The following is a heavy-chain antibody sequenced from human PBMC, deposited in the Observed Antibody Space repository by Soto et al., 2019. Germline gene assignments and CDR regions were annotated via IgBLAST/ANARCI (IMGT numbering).Heavy chain of an antibody. D-gene: IGHD6-13*01. Sequence: GALRLPCKTSGLSFDNAWMSWVRQPPGKGLEWVGRIKSQTAGGRIEYAAPVKGRYIISRDDSKNTLYLQMNSLKIEDTAVYYCNTDIGDTWYRFNFDYWGQGALVTVSS. J-gene: IGHJ4*02. CDR1: GLSFDNAW. V-gene: IGHV3-15*01. CDR2: IKSQTAGGRI. CDR3: NTDIGDTWYRFNFDY.